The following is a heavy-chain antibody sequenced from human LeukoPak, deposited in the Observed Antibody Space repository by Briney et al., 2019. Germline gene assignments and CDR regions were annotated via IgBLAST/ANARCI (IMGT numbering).Heavy chain of an antibody. CDR1: GGTFSSYA. D-gene: IGHD3-16*01. CDR3: AREGLGELTLDY. CDR2: IIPILGIA. V-gene: IGHV1-69*04. J-gene: IGHJ4*02. Sequence: GASVKVSCKASGGTFSSYAICWVRQAPGQGLEWMGRIIPILGIANYAQKFQGRVTITADKSTSTAYMEVRSLRSDDTAIYYCAREGLGELTLDYWGQGTLVIVST.